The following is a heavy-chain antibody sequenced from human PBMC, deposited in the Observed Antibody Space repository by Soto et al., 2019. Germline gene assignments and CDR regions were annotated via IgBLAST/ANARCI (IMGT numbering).Heavy chain of an antibody. CDR1: GGSISSSSYY. CDR3: ARNAVVAAKAGYFQH. D-gene: IGHD2-15*01. Sequence: PSETLSLTCTVSGGSISSSSYYWGWIRQPPGKGLEWIGGIYYTGSTYYNPSLKSRVTISVDTSKNQFSLKLSSVTAADTAVYYCARNAVVAAKAGYFQHWGQGALVTVSA. J-gene: IGHJ1*01. CDR2: IYYTGST. V-gene: IGHV4-39*01.